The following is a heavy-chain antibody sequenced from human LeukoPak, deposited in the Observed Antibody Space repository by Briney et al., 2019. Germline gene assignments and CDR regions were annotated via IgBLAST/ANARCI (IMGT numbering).Heavy chain of an antibody. Sequence: SVKVSCKASGGTFSSYAISWVRQAPGQGLEWMGGIIPIFGTANYAQKFQGRVTITTDESTSTAYMELSSLRSEDTAVYYCARDTLRHYYDGSGYLGDYWGQGTLVTVSS. CDR3: ARDTLRHYYDGSGYLGDY. D-gene: IGHD3-22*01. CDR2: IIPIFGTA. J-gene: IGHJ4*02. CDR1: GGTFSSYA. V-gene: IGHV1-69*05.